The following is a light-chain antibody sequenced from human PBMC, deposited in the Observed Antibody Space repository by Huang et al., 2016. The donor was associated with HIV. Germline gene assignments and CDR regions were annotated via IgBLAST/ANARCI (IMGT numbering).Light chain of an antibody. CDR2: CAS. CDR1: QNIYTN. V-gene: IGKV3-15*01. Sequence: ETVMTQSPATLSVSPGERATLSCRARQNIYTNLEWYQQKPGQAPMLLILCASNRATCIPARFSGSGSGTEFTLTISSLQSEDFAVYYCQQYNDWPPPTFGQGTKVEIK. J-gene: IGKJ1*01. CDR3: QQYNDWPPPT.